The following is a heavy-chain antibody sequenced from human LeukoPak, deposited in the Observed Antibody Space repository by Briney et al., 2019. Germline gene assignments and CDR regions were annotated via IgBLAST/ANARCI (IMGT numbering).Heavy chain of an antibody. V-gene: IGHV3-20*04. D-gene: IGHD6-13*01. J-gene: IGHJ4*02. CDR1: GFTFGDYG. Sequence: GGSLRLSCAASGFTFGDYGMSWVRHAPGKGLEWVSGINWNGGSTTYADSVKGRFTISRDNGKNSLYLQMNSLRAEDTAFYYCARVSYSSSSRISYFDYWGQGTLVTVSS. CDR2: INWNGGST. CDR3: ARVSYSSSSRISYFDY.